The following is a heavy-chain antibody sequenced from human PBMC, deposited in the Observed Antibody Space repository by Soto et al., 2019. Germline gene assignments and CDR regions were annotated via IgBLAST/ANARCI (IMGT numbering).Heavy chain of an antibody. Sequence: AGGSLRLSCAASGFTFSSYAMHWVRQAPGKGLEWVAVISYDGSNKYYADSVKGRFTISRDNSKNTLYLQMNSLRAEDTAVYYCARGRVQLWDFDYWGQETLVTVSS. CDR2: ISYDGSNK. D-gene: IGHD5-18*01. J-gene: IGHJ4*02. CDR3: ARGRVQLWDFDY. CDR1: GFTFSSYA. V-gene: IGHV3-30-3*01.